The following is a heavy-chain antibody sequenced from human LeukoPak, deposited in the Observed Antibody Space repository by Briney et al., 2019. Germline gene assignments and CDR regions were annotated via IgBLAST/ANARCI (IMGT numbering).Heavy chain of an antibody. CDR3: ERDIRGSYYY. CDR2: INPKSGAT. CDR1: GYTFTGYD. V-gene: IGHV1-2*02. D-gene: IGHD1-26*01. J-gene: IGHJ4*02. Sequence: ASVKVSCKAPGYTFTGYDIHWVRQAPGQGLEWMGRINPKSGATSYAQKFQGRVTMTRDTSISTAYMELSGLTSDDTAVYSCERDIRGSYYYWGQGTVVTVSS.